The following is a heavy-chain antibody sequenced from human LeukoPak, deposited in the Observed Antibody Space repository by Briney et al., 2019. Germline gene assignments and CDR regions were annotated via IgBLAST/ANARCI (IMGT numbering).Heavy chain of an antibody. J-gene: IGHJ4*02. Sequence: ETLSLTCTVSGGSVSSGSYYWSWIRQPPGKGLEWIGYIYYSGSTNYNPSLKSRVTISLDTSRNQFSLKLSSVTAADTAVYYCARYYSSGLDYWGQGNLVTVSS. CDR2: IYYSGST. D-gene: IGHD3-22*01. CDR3: ARYYSSGLDY. CDR1: GGSVSSGSYY. V-gene: IGHV4-61*01.